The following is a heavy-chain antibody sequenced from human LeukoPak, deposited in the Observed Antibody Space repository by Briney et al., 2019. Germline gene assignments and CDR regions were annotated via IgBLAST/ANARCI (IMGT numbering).Heavy chain of an antibody. CDR1: GFTFSSYE. CDR2: IRYDGSNK. Sequence: GGSLRLSCAASGFTFSSYEMNWVRQAPGKGLEWVAFIRYDGSNKYYADSVKGRFTISRDNSKNTLYLQMNSLRAEDTAVYYCAKIRGYREDYWGQGTLVTVSS. CDR3: AKIRGYREDY. V-gene: IGHV3-30*02. J-gene: IGHJ4*02. D-gene: IGHD5-18*01.